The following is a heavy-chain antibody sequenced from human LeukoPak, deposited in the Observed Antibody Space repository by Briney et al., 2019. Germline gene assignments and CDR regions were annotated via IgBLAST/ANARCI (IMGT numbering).Heavy chain of an antibody. V-gene: IGHV3-11*01. CDR2: ISSSGSTI. CDR1: GFTFSDYY. Sequence: NPGGSLRLSCAASGFTFSDYYMSWIRQAPGKGLEWVSYISSSGSTIYYADSVKGRFTISRDNAKNSLYLQMNSLRAEDTAVYYCARGEVEWLRFRFDYWGQGTLVTVSS. CDR3: ARGEVEWLRFRFDY. J-gene: IGHJ4*02. D-gene: IGHD5-12*01.